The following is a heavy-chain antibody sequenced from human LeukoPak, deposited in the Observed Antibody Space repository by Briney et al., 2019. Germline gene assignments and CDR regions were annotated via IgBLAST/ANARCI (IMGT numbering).Heavy chain of an antibody. J-gene: IGHJ4*02. Sequence: PGGSLRLSCAVSGFTFSSYAMSWVRQAPGEGLEWVSTISISDGTTYYADSVKGRFTISRDDSENTLSLQVNSLRAEDTAVYYCAKATGYLLWGQGTLVTVST. CDR3: AKATGYLL. CDR1: GFTFSSYA. CDR2: ISISDGTT. V-gene: IGHV3-23*01. D-gene: IGHD1-14*01.